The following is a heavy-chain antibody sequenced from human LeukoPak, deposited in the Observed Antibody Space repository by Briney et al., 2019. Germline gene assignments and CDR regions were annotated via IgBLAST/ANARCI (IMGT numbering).Heavy chain of an antibody. Sequence: GRSLRLSCAASGFTFSSYGMHWVRQAPGKGLEWVAVISFDGSNKYYADSVKGRFTISRDNSMNTLYLQMNSLRSEDTALYYCAKALRFLEWLKLPGDWGQGTLVTVPS. V-gene: IGHV3-30*18. CDR3: AKALRFLEWLKLPGD. J-gene: IGHJ4*02. D-gene: IGHD3-3*01. CDR2: ISFDGSNK. CDR1: GFTFSSYG.